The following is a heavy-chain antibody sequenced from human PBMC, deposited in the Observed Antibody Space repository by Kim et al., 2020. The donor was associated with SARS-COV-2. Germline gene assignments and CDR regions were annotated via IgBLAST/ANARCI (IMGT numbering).Heavy chain of an antibody. CDR2: ISYDGSDK. Sequence: GGSLRLSCAASGFTFSSYGMHWVRQAPGKGLEWVAFISYDGSDKYYADSVKGRFTISRDNSRNTLYLQMNSLRVEDTAMYYCAKSIFGVVSDALDIWGQGTMVTVSS. D-gene: IGHD3-3*01. CDR3: AKSIFGVVSDALDI. J-gene: IGHJ3*02. CDR1: GFTFSSYG. V-gene: IGHV3-30*18.